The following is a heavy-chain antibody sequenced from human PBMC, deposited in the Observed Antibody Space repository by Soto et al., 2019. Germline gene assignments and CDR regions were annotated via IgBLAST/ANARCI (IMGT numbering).Heavy chain of an antibody. D-gene: IGHD2-2*01. CDR2: ISGSGVST. Sequence: EVQLLESGGGLVQPGGSLRLSCAASGFTFSSDAMSCVRQAPGKGLEWVSAISGSGVSTYYADSVKGRFTISRDNSKNTLYLQMNSLRAEDTAVYYCAKANDIVVVPAADYYMAVWGKGTTVTVSS. CDR3: AKANDIVVVPAADYYMAV. J-gene: IGHJ6*03. V-gene: IGHV3-23*01. CDR1: GFTFSSDA.